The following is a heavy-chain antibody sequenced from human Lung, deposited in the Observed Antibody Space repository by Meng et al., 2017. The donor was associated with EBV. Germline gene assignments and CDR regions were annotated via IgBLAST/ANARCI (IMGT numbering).Heavy chain of an antibody. CDR1: GESFSDFH. CDR3: ARLADGPTSP. D-gene: IGHD3-16*01. Sequence: QGQLKPWGSGLLKPWETLSRTCGIYGESFSDFHWSWVRQPPGRGLEWIGDIKQSGTTNYNSTLKSRVTISIDTSKKQFSLELTSVTAADTAMYYCARLADGPTSPWGQGIMVTVSS. J-gene: IGHJ5*02. CDR2: IKQSGTT. V-gene: IGHV4-34*02.